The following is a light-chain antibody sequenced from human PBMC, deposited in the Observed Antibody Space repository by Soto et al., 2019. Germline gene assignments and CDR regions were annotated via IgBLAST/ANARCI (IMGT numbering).Light chain of an antibody. CDR1: QNVGTT. CDR2: GAS. Sequence: EIVMTRRPAALPVSQKESATLSSRASQNVGTTVGWYQQKPGQVPRLLIYGASTRATGIPARFSGSGSGTEFTLTISSLQAEDFTFYYCQQSKNRPLTFAQGTRLEI. V-gene: IGKV3-15*01. CDR3: QQSKNRPLT. J-gene: IGKJ5*01.